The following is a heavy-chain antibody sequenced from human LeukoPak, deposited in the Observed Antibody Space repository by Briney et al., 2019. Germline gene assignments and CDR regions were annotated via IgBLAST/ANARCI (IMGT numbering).Heavy chain of an antibody. J-gene: IGHJ4*02. CDR1: GFTFTSYA. D-gene: IGHD6-13*01. CDR3: AKAQGSSRWYYFDY. CDR2: ISGSGGST. V-gene: IGHV3-23*01. Sequence: KPGGSLRLSCAASGFTFTSYAMSWVRQAPGKGLEWVPGISGSGGSTSYADFVKGRFTISRDNSKNTLYLQMNSLRAEDTAVYYCAKAQGSSRWYYFDYWGQGTLVTVSS.